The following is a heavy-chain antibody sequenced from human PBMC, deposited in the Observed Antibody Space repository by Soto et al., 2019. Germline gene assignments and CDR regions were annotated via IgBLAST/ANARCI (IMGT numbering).Heavy chain of an antibody. D-gene: IGHD5-18*01. V-gene: IGHV3-74*01. CDR2: INSDGSST. Sequence: PGGSLRLSCAASGFTFSSYWMHWVRQAPGKGLVWAPRINSDGSSTSYADSVKGRFTISRDNAKNTLYLQMNSLRAEDTAVYYCANSGYSYGPIHSWGQGTLVTVSS. CDR1: GFTFSSYW. J-gene: IGHJ4*02. CDR3: ANSGYSYGPIHS.